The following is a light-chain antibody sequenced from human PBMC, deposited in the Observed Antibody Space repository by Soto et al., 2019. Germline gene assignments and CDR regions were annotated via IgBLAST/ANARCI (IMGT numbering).Light chain of an antibody. Sequence: DIVLTQSPGTLSLSPGERATLFCRASQSVSRYLAWYQQRPGQAPRLLISDASNRAAGVPARFSGSGSGTDFTLTISSLEPEDFAVYYCQHRSEWPVSFGQGTRLEIK. CDR3: QHRSEWPVS. CDR2: DAS. J-gene: IGKJ5*01. CDR1: QSVSRY. V-gene: IGKV3-11*01.